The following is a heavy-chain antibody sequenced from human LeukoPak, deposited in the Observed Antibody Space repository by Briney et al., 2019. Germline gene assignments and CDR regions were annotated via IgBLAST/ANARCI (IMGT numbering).Heavy chain of an antibody. CDR3: AKDESGGVVSFDY. CDR2: IKQDGSEK. J-gene: IGHJ4*02. V-gene: IGHV3-7*01. CDR1: GFTFSDYW. Sequence: GGSLRLSCAASGFTFSDYWMNWVRQAPGKGLEWVANIKQDGSEKYYVDSVKGRFTISRDNAKNSLYLQMNSLRAEDTAVYYCAKDESGGVVSFDYWGQGTLVTVSS. D-gene: IGHD3-3*01.